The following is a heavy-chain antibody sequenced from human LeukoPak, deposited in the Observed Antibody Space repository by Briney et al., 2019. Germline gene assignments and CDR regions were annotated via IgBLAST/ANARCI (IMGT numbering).Heavy chain of an antibody. Sequence: ASVKVSCKASGYLFSTYGTSYGFSWVRQAPGQGLEWMGWITADNGNTNSAQKLQGRLTMTTDTSTSTAYMELRSLRSDDTAIYYCALSPSRSWRPLDYWGQGTLVTVSS. CDR1: GYLFSTYG. J-gene: IGHJ4*02. CDR2: ITADNGNT. V-gene: IGHV1-18*01. D-gene: IGHD6-13*01. CDR3: ALSPSRSWRPLDY.